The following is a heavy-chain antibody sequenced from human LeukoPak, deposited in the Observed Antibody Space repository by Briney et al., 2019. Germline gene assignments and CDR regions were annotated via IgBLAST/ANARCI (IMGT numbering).Heavy chain of an antibody. CDR1: GGSIRSSSHY. D-gene: IGHD3-22*01. CDR3: ARAVGYYFDNSGPSKTFDY. CDR2: IYHSGTT. Sequence: SETLSLTCTVSGGSIRSSSHYWGWIRQPPGEGLEWIGIIYHSGTTYYNASLKSRVTISIDTSKNQFSLRVTSVTAADTAVYYCARAVGYYFDNSGPSKTFDYWGQGTLVTVSS. V-gene: IGHV4-39*07. J-gene: IGHJ4*02.